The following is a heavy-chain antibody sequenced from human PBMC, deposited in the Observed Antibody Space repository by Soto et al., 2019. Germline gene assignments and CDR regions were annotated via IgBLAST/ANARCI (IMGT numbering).Heavy chain of an antibody. CDR1: GFLFSGYA. D-gene: IGHD6-6*01. CDR3: ARRRGLAARPQHLDH. J-gene: IGHJ4*02. V-gene: IGHV3-30*04. Sequence: QVQMVESGGGVVQPGGSLRLSCGTSGFLFSGYAMHWVRQTPGKGLEWVAVISYDGKEKYYADSAEGRFTISRESSGVTLYLQMSSLRVEDTAVYYCARRRGLAARPQHLDHWGQGTLVTVSS. CDR2: ISYDGKEK.